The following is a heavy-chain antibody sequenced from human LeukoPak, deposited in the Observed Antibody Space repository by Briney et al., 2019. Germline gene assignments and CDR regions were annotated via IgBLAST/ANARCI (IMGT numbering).Heavy chain of an antibody. V-gene: IGHV4-4*07. Sequence: SETLSLTCTVSGGSISSYYWSWIRQPAGKGLEWIGRIYTSGSTNYNPSLKSRVTMSVDTSKNQFSLKLSSVTAADTAVYYCARDSWWIQLWLHAFDIWGQGTMVTVSP. CDR3: ARDSWWIQLWLHAFDI. J-gene: IGHJ3*02. CDR1: GGSISSYY. D-gene: IGHD5-18*01. CDR2: IYTSGST.